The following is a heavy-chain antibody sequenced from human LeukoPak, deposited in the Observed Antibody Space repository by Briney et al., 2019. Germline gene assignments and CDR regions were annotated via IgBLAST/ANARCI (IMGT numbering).Heavy chain of an antibody. CDR1: GYTLANYA. J-gene: IGHJ4*02. Sequence: ASVKVSCKAYGYTLANYAMSWVRQAPGQGLEWMGWISVDNGNTNDAQMLQGRVTMTTNTSTNTAYMELRGLRFDDTAIYYCARANCAGDCYLKHWGQGTLVTVSS. D-gene: IGHD2-21*02. CDR2: ISVDNGNT. CDR3: ARANCAGDCYLKH. V-gene: IGHV1-18*01.